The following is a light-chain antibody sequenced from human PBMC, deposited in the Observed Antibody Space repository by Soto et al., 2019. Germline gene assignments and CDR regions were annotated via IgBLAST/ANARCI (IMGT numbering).Light chain of an antibody. J-gene: IGKJ4*01. V-gene: IGKV3-11*01. CDR2: DAS. CDR1: QSVSSN. Sequence: EIVLTQSPATLSLSPGERATLSCRASQSVSSNLAWHQQKPGQAPRLLISDASNRATGIPARFSGSGSETDFTLTISSLEPEDSAVYYCQQRSNWPSLTFGGGTKVDIK. CDR3: QQRSNWPSLT.